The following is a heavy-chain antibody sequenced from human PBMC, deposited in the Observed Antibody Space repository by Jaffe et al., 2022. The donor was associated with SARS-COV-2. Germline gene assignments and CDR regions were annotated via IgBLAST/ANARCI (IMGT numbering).Heavy chain of an antibody. Sequence: EVQLVESGGGLVKPGGSLRLSCAASGFTFSNAWMSWVRQAPGKGLEWVGRIKSKTDGGTTDYAAPVKGRFTISRDDSKNTLYLQMNSLKTEDTAVYYCTTEYYYDSSGPYNWGQGTLVTVSS. CDR2: IKSKTDGGTT. D-gene: IGHD3-22*01. CDR3: TTEYYYDSSGPYN. V-gene: IGHV3-15*01. J-gene: IGHJ4*02. CDR1: GFTFSNAW.